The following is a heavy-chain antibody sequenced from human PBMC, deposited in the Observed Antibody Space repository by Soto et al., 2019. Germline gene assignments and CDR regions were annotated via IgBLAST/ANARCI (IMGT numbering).Heavy chain of an antibody. CDR1: GGSISSGGYY. J-gene: IGHJ4*02. D-gene: IGHD3-22*01. CDR3: ARDSVSSGYSIDY. CDR2: IYYSGST. V-gene: IGHV4-31*03. Sequence: SETLSLTCTVSGGSISSGGYYWSWIRQHPGKGLEWIGYIYYSGSTYYNPSLKSRVTISVDTPKNQFSLKLSSVTAADTAVYYCARDSVSSGYSIDYWGQGTLVTVSS.